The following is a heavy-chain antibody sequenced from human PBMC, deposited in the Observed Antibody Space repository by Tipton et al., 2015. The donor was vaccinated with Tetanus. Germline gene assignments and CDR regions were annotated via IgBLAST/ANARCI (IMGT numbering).Heavy chain of an antibody. J-gene: IGHJ4*02. CDR2: ISSTSTYI. CDR1: GFIFSSYT. V-gene: IGHV3-21*01. CDR3: ASGSTLDY. Sequence: AVSGFIFSSYTMNWVRQAPGKGLEWVASISSTSTYIYYADSVKGRFTISRDNAKSSLYLQMNSLRAEDTAVYYCASGSTLDYWGQGSLVTVSS. D-gene: IGHD6-25*01.